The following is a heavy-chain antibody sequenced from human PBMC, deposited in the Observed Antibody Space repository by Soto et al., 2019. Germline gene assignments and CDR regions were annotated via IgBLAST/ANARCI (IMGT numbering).Heavy chain of an antibody. V-gene: IGHV3-30*03. J-gene: IGHJ4*02. D-gene: IGHD5-12*01. CDR3: GRDHSYILGFDY. CDR1: GFTFNNYN. Sequence: QVYLVESGGGVVQPGRSLRLSCAASGFTFNNYNMHWVRQAPGKGLEWVARISYDGSTKNYPDSVKGRFIISSDNSENTLYLQMNTLRLEYTAGYYCGRDHSYILGFDYWGQGSLVTVSS. CDR2: ISYDGSTK.